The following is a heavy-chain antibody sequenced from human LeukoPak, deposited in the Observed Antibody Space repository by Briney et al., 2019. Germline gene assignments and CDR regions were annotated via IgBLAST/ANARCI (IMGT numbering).Heavy chain of an antibody. V-gene: IGHV1-24*01. J-gene: IGHJ4*02. CDR1: GYTLTELS. CDR2: FDPEDGET. Sequence: ASVKVSCKVSGYTLTELSMHWVRQAPGKGLEWMGGFDPEDGETIYAQEFQGRVTMTEDTSTDTAYMELSSLRSEDTAVYYCATVTWIQLWPYFDYRGQGTLVTVSS. D-gene: IGHD5-18*01. CDR3: ATVTWIQLWPYFDY.